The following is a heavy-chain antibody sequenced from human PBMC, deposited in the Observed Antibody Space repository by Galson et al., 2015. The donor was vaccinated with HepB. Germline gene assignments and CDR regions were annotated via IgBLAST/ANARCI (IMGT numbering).Heavy chain of an antibody. CDR2: IIPIFGPA. Sequence: SVKVSCKASGGTFSSYAFSWVRQAPGQGPEWMGGIIPIFGPANYAQKFQGGVTITADESTSTAYMELSSLRSEDTAVYYCARKACSSTSCAGIYYYYYYMDVWGKGTTVTVSS. CDR3: ARKACSSTSCAGIYYYYYYMDV. CDR1: GGTFSSYA. V-gene: IGHV1-69*13. D-gene: IGHD2-2*01. J-gene: IGHJ6*03.